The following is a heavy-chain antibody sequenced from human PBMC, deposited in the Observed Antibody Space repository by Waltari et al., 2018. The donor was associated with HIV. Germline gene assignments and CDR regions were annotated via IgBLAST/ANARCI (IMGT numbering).Heavy chain of an antibody. CDR3: ARGWFDS. V-gene: IGHV3-48*03. CDR1: GFRISSYE. J-gene: IGHJ5*01. Sequence: EVQLVESGGGLVQPGGSLRLSCAASGFRISSYEMNWVRQAPGKGLEWISYISNSGSPIYYAGSVRGRFTISRDSDKNSLFLQMNSLRVEDTAVYYCARGWFDSWGQGTMVTVSS. CDR2: ISNSGSPI.